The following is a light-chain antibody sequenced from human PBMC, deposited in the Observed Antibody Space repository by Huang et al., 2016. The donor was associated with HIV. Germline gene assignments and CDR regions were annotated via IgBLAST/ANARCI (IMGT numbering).Light chain of an antibody. J-gene: IGKJ5*01. V-gene: IGKV2-28*01. CDR3: MQALETPIT. CDR1: QSLLHSNGYNY. CDR2: LGS. Sequence: DIVMTQSPLSLPVTPGEPASISCKSSQSLLHSNGYNYLDWYLQKPGQSPLLLISLGSNRASGVPDRFSGSGSGTDFTLKISRVEAEDVGVYYCMQALETPITFGQGTRLEIK.